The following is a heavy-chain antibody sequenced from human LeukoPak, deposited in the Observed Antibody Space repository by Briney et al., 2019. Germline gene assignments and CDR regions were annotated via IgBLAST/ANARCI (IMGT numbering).Heavy chain of an antibody. D-gene: IGHD2-2*01. CDR1: GFSFSNYA. V-gene: IGHV3-23*01. CDR2: IYYSGGNT. CDR3: AKDHGAAVVPRRFDY. J-gene: IGHJ4*02. Sequence: GWALTLSCASSGFSFSNYAMSWLGQAPGKELEWVSTIYYSGGNTYSADSVKGRFTISRDNSRNMVYLQMNSLRAEDTAVYYCAKDHGAAVVPRRFDYWGQGTLVTVSS.